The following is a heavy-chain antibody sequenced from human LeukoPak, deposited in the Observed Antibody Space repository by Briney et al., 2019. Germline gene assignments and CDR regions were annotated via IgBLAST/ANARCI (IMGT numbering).Heavy chain of an antibody. J-gene: IGHJ3*02. CDR3: AREIQRTVEMTTNRAFDI. V-gene: IGHV3-48*04. D-gene: IGHD5-24*01. CDR1: GFTFDTYN. Sequence: PGGSLRLSCTTSGFTFDTYNMNWVRQAPGRGLEWISYISTSSDIIYYADSVKGRFTISRDNAKNSLYLQMNSLRAEDTAVYYCAREIQRTVEMTTNRAFDIWGQGTMVTVSS. CDR2: ISTSSDII.